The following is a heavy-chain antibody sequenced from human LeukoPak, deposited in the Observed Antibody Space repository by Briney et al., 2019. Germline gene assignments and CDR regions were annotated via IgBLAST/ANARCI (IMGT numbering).Heavy chain of an antibody. D-gene: IGHD3-16*02. J-gene: IGHJ4*02. CDR3: ATRRAHIWGSYRYFFDY. Sequence: PSETLSLTCAVYGGFFSGYYWSWIRQPPGKGLEWIGEINHSGSTNYNPSLKIRVTISVDTSKNQFSLKLSSVTAADTAVYYCATRRAHIWGSYRYFFDYWGQGTLVTVSS. CDR2: INHSGST. V-gene: IGHV4-34*01. CDR1: GGFFSGYY.